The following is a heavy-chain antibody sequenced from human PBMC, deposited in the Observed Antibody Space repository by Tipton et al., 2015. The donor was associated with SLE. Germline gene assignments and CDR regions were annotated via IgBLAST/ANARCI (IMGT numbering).Heavy chain of an antibody. V-gene: IGHV4-59*08. CDR2: MHYRGDT. Sequence: TLSLTCTVSGDSISRYYWSWIRQPPGRGLEWIGYMHYRGDTHYNPSLKSRVTISVDTSKNQFSLRLSSVTAADTAMYYCARGGIYHDYSGNFDYWGQGTLVSASS. J-gene: IGHJ4*01. CDR3: ARGGIYHDYSGNFDY. CDR1: GDSISRYY. D-gene: IGHD3-22*01.